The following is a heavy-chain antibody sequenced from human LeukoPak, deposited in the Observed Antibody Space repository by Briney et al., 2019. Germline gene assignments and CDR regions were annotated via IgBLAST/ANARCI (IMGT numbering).Heavy chain of an antibody. CDR3: ARRYGSGSSGTFDY. CDR2: IYYSGST. V-gene: IGHV4-59*01. Sequence: SETLSLTCTVSGGSISSYYWSWIRQPPGKGLEWIAYIYYSGSTNYNPSLKSRVTISVDTSKNQFSLKLSSVTAADTAVYYCARRYGSGSSGTFDYWGQGALVTVSS. D-gene: IGHD3-10*01. CDR1: GGSISSYY. J-gene: IGHJ4*02.